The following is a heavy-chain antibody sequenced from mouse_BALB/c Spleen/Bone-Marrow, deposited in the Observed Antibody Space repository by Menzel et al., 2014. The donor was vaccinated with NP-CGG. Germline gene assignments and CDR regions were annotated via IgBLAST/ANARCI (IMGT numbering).Heavy chain of an antibody. CDR3: AREKYGNYYAMDY. V-gene: IGHV2-6-7*01. CDR1: GFSLTGFG. D-gene: IGHD2-10*02. CDR2: IWGDGTT. Sequence: VQLQQSGPGLVAPSQSLSITCTVSGFSLTGFGINWIRQPPGKGLEWLGMIWGDGTTDYNSALKSRLSINKVNSKSQVFLKMNSLQAGDTARYYCAREKYGNYYAMDYWGQGTSVTVSS. J-gene: IGHJ4*01.